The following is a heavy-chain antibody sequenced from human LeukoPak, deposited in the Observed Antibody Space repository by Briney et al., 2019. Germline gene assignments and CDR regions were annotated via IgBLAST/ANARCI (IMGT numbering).Heavy chain of an antibody. CDR3: ARGGGYCSGGSCYSWYYFDY. J-gene: IGHJ4*02. V-gene: IGHV4-34*01. CDR2: INHSGST. CDR1: GGSFSGYY. Sequence: KPSVTLSFTCAGYGGSFSGYYWSWIRQRPGKGLEWIGEINHSGSTNYNPSLKSRVTISVDTSKNQFSLKLSSVTAADTAVYYCARGGGYCSGGSCYSWYYFDYWGQGTLVTVSS. D-gene: IGHD2-15*01.